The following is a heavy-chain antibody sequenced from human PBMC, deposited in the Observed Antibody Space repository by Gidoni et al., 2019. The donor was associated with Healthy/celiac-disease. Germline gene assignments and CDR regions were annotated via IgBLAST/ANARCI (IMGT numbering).Heavy chain of an antibody. V-gene: IGHV3-30-3*01. J-gene: IGHJ4*02. CDR1: GFTLSRYA. D-gene: IGHD6-13*01. Sequence: QVQLVESGGGVVQPGRSLRLSCAAAGFTLSRYAMHWVRQAPGKGLEWVAVISYDGSNKYYADSVKGRFTISRDNSKNTLYLQMNSLRAEDTAVYYCASSIAAAAEFDYWGQGTLVTVSS. CDR2: ISYDGSNK. CDR3: ASSIAAAAEFDY.